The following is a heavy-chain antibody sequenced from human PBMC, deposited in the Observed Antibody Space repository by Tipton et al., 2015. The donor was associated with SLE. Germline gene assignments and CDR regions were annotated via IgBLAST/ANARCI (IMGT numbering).Heavy chain of an antibody. J-gene: IGHJ4*02. CDR3: ARDDEYQPFDY. V-gene: IGHV3-48*03. D-gene: IGHD2-2*01. Sequence: SLRLSCAASGFTFSSYEMNWVRQAPGKGLEWVSYISSSSSTIYYADSVKGRFTISRDNAKNSLYLQMNSLRAEDTAVYYCARDDEYQPFDYWGQGTLVTVSS. CDR2: ISSSSSTI. CDR1: GFTFSSYE.